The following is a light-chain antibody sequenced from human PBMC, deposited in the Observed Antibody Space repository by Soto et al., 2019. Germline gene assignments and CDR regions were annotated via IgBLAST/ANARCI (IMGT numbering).Light chain of an antibody. V-gene: IGKV1-9*01. CDR2: AAS. J-gene: IGKJ1*01. Sequence: DIQLTQSPSFLSASVGDRVTITCRASQGISSYLVWYQQKPGKAPKLLIYAASTLHSGVPSRFSGSGSGTEFTLTISSLQPEDCATYYCQQLNSYPPWTFGQGTKVEIK. CDR3: QQLNSYPPWT. CDR1: QGISSY.